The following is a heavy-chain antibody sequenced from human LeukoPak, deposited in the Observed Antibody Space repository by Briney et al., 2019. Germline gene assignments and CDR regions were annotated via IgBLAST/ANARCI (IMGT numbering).Heavy chain of an antibody. J-gene: IGHJ6*03. CDR1: GTSIRSGSYY. V-gene: IGHV4-61*02. Sequence: SQTLSLTCTVTGTSIRSGSYYWNWIRQAAGKGLEWIGRMYIGGRTTYNPSLKSRVTISLETTENQFSLRLRSVTAADTAVYYCAREGIAVADTYYYYYMDVWGKGTWVTVSS. CDR2: MYIGGRT. D-gene: IGHD6-19*01. CDR3: AREGIAVADTYYYYYMDV.